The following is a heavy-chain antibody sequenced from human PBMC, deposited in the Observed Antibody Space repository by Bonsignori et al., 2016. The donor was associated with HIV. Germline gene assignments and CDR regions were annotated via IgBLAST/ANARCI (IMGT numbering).Heavy chain of an antibody. V-gene: IGHV1-69*10. Sequence: WVRQAPGQGLEWMGGIIPILGIANYAQKLQGRVTITADEFTSTAYMELSSLRSEDTAVYYCATDEPYHYYGSGSYYNGYYYYYMDVWGKGTTVTVSS. CDR2: IIPILGIA. J-gene: IGHJ6*03. CDR3: ATDEPYHYYGSGSYYNGYYYYYMDV. D-gene: IGHD3-10*01.